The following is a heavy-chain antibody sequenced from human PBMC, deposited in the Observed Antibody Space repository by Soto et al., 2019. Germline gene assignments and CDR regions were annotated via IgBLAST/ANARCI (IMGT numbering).Heavy chain of an antibody. D-gene: IGHD3-10*01. CDR3: ARPPLYGSGSYYFDY. CDR2: IDPSDSYT. CDR1: GYSFTSYW. V-gene: IGHV5-10-1*01. J-gene: IGHJ4*02. Sequence: SLKISCKGSGYSFTSYWISWVRQMPGKGLEWMGRIDPSDSYTNYSPSFQGHVTISADKSISTAYLQWSSLKASDTAMYYCARPPLYGSGSYYFDYWGQGALVTVSA.